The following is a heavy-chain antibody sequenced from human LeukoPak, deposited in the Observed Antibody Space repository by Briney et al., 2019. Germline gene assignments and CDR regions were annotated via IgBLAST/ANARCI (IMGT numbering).Heavy chain of an antibody. J-gene: IGHJ4*02. CDR3: ARSGGVGATTGAYF. Sequence: GGSLRLSCAASGFTFSNAWMTWVRQAPGKGLEWVSSIGSSSSYIYYADSVKGRFTISRDNAKNSLYLQMNSLRAEDTAVYYCARSGGVGATTGAYFWGQGTLVTVSS. D-gene: IGHD1-26*01. CDR1: GFTFSNAW. V-gene: IGHV3-21*01. CDR2: IGSSSSYI.